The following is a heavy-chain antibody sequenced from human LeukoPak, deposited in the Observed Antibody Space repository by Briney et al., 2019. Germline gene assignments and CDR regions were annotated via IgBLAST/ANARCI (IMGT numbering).Heavy chain of an antibody. CDR3: ARRGVTRPFDY. V-gene: IGHV1-69*05. Sequence: SVKVSCKASGGTFSSYAISWVRQAPGQGLEWMGGIIPIFGTANYAQKFQGRVTMTRNTSISTAYMELSSLRSEDTAVYYCARRGVTRPFDYWGQGTLVTVSS. J-gene: IGHJ4*02. D-gene: IGHD2-21*02. CDR2: IIPIFGTA. CDR1: GGTFSSYA.